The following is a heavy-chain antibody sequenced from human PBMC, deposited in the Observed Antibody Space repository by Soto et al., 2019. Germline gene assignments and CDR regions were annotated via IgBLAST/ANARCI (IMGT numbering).Heavy chain of an antibody. CDR2: ISSSSSYI. Sequence: EVQLVESGGGLVKPGGSLRLSCAASGFTFSSYSMNWVRQAPGKGLEWVSSISSSSSYIYYADSVKGRFTISRDNAKNSLYLQMNSLRAEDTAVYYCARDLGHCSSTSCHLYYYYGMDVWGQGTTVTVSS. CDR3: ARDLGHCSSTSCHLYYYYGMDV. J-gene: IGHJ6*02. V-gene: IGHV3-21*01. CDR1: GFTFSSYS. D-gene: IGHD2-2*01.